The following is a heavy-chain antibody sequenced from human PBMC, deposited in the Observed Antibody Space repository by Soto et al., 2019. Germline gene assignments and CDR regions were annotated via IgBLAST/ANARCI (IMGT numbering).Heavy chain of an antibody. D-gene: IGHD3-16*01. CDR1: GFNVMSYW. CDR2: IKEDGSEI. Sequence: GGSLRLSCAVSGFNVMSYWMSWVRQAPGKGLEWVASIKEDGSEIYYLQSVRGRFTISRDSAGNALHLAMNYLSAEDTGVYFCARDIGFDYVNWGQGTLVTVSS. V-gene: IGHV3-7*01. J-gene: IGHJ4*02. CDR3: ARDIGFDYVN.